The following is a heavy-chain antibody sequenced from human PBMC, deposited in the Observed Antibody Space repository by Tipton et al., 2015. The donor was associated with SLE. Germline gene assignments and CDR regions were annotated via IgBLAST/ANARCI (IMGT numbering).Heavy chain of an antibody. J-gene: IGHJ4*02. V-gene: IGHV3-30*19. CDR1: GFTFSNYG. CDR3: ARDLVGAIYYFDY. CDR2: ISYDGSNK. D-gene: IGHD1-26*01. Sequence: RSLRLSCATSGFTFSNYGMHWVRQAPGKGLEWVAVISYDGSNKYYVDSVKGRFTISRDNSKNTLYLQMTSLRAEDTAVYYCARDLVGAIYYFDYRSQGTLVTVSS.